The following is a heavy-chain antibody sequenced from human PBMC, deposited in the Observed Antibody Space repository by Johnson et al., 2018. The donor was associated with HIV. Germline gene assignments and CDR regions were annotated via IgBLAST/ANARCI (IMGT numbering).Heavy chain of an antibody. J-gene: IGHJ3*01. CDR3: ARGATVVKVGYAFDL. V-gene: IGHV3-30-3*01. CDR1: GFTFSSYA. Sequence: QVQLVESGGGMVQPGRSLRLSCAASGFTFSSYAMHWVRQAPGKGLEWVAVISYDGSNKYYADSVKGRFTISRDTAKNSLYLQMNSLGAEDTAVYYCARGATVVKVGYAFDLWGQRTMVTVSS. CDR2: ISYDGSNK. D-gene: IGHD4-23*01.